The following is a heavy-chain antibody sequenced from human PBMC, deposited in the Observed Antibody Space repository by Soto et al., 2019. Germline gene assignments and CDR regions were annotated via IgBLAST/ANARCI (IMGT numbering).Heavy chain of an antibody. D-gene: IGHD4-17*01. CDR1: GFIFRNYN. Sequence: EVQLLESEGGLVQPAGSLILSCSASGFIFRNYNMHWVRQAPGKGLEYVSGISSNGGSTFYADSVKGRFSISRDNSKNTLHLQMGSLRPEDMGTYYCARADYGTFDNWGQGTLVAVSS. J-gene: IGHJ4*02. V-gene: IGHV3-64*07. CDR3: ARADYGTFDN. CDR2: ISSNGGST.